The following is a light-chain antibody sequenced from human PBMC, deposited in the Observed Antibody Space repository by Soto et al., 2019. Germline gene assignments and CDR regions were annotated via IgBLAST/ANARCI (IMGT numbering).Light chain of an antibody. CDR1: TSDVGGYNL. Sequence: QCVLTQPASVSGSRGHSITISCSGTTSDVGGYNLVSWYQQHPDKAPKLLIYEVSQRPSGVSSRFSGSKSGNTATLTISGVQPEDEADYFCCSYATSSFVFGTGTKVTV. V-gene: IGLV2-23*02. CDR3: CSYATSSFV. J-gene: IGLJ1*01. CDR2: EVS.